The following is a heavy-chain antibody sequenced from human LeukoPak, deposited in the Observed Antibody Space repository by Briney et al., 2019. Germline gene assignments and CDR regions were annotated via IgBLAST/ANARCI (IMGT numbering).Heavy chain of an antibody. V-gene: IGHV1-18*01. CDR3: ARESSSWNYYYYYMDV. CDR1: GYTFTSYG. J-gene: IGHJ6*03. CDR2: ISAYNGNT. D-gene: IGHD6-13*01. Sequence: ASVKVSCKASGYTFTSYGISWVRQAPGQGLEWMGWISAYNGNTNYAQKLQGRVTMTTDTSTSTAYMELRSLRSDDTAVYYCARESSSWNYYYYYMDVWGKGTTVTVSS.